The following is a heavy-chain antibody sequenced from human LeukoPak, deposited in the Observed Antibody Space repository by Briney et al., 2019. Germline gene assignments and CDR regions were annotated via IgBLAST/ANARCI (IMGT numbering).Heavy chain of an antibody. Sequence: SETLSLTCTLSGGSFSSYYWSWIRQPPGKGLEWIGYIYYSGSTNYNPSLKSRVTISVDTSKNQFSLKLSSVTAADTAVYYCARVLWFGELLNYFDYWGQGTLVTVSS. D-gene: IGHD3-10*01. CDR1: GGSFSSYY. CDR3: ARVLWFGELLNYFDY. CDR2: IYYSGST. J-gene: IGHJ4*02. V-gene: IGHV4-59*01.